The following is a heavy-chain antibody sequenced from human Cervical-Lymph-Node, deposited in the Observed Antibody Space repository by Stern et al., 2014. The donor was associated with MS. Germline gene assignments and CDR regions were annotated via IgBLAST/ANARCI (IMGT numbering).Heavy chain of an antibody. CDR3: ATCSGRREETFDY. Sequence: VQLVESGAEVKKPGASVKVSCKASGYTFTGSSMNWVRQAPGQGLEWMGWVNTNNGNPKYAQGFTGRFVLSSDTSFTTAQLEIYNLNAEDTAVYYCATCSGRREETFDYWGQGTLLTVSS. CDR2: VNTNNGNP. J-gene: IGHJ4*02. D-gene: IGHD2-15*01. V-gene: IGHV7-4-1*01. CDR1: GYTFTGSS.